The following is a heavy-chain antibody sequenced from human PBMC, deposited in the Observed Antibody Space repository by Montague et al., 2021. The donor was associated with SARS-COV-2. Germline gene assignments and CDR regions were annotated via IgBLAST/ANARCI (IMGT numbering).Heavy chain of an antibody. D-gene: IGHD1-1*01. Sequence: SLRLSCAASGFTFSSYSMNWVRQAPGKGLEWVSSISSSSSYIYYADSVKGRFTISRDNAKNSLYLQMNSLRAEDTAVYYCARGSVYNWNGDDDALDIWGQGTMVTVSS. CDR2: ISSSSSYI. CDR1: GFTFSSYS. V-gene: IGHV3-21*01. J-gene: IGHJ3*02. CDR3: ARGSVYNWNGDDDALDI.